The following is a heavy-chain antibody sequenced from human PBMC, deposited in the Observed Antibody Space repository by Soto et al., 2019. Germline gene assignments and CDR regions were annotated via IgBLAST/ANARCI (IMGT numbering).Heavy chain of an antibody. CDR3: ARDRDYYDSSGYINWFDP. D-gene: IGHD3-22*01. J-gene: IGHJ5*02. CDR2: IIPIFGTA. V-gene: IGHV1-69*13. CDR1: GGTFSSYA. Sequence: SVKVSWKASGGTFSSYAISWVRQAPGQGPECMGGIIPIFGTANYAQKFQGRVTITAXXXXSXXXMXLXXLRXEDTAVYYCARDRDYYDSSGYINWFDPWG.